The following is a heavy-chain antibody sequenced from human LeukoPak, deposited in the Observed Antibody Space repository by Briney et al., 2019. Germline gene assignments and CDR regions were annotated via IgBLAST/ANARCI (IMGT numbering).Heavy chain of an antibody. V-gene: IGHV1-2*02. D-gene: IGHD6-13*01. Sequence: ASVKVSCKASGYTFTGYYMHWVRQAPGQGLEWMGWINPNSGGTNYAQKFQGRVTMTRDTSISTAYMELSRLGSDDTAVYYCARSDIAAAGIDGDHWGQGTLVTVSS. CDR1: GYTFTGYY. J-gene: IGHJ4*02. CDR3: ARSDIAAAGIDGDH. CDR2: INPNSGGT.